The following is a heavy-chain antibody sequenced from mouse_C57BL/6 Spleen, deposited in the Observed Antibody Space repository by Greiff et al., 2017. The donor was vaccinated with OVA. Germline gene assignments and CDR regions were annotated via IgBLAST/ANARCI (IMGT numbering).Heavy chain of an antibody. CDR1: GYTFTSYW. Sequence: QVQLQQPGAELVKPGASVKMSCKASGYTFTSYWITWVKQRPGQGLEWIGDIYPGSGSTNYNEKFKSKATLTVDTSSSTAYMQLSSLTSEDSAVYSCARKDYGNSYPFDYWGQGTTLTVSS. CDR2: IYPGSGST. CDR3: ARKDYGNSYPFDY. J-gene: IGHJ2*01. D-gene: IGHD1-1*01. V-gene: IGHV1-55*01.